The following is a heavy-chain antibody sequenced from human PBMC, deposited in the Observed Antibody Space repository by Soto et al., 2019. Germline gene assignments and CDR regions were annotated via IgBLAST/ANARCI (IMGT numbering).Heavy chain of an antibody. D-gene: IGHD3-3*01. CDR3: ARDPRITIFGVDLDAFDI. Sequence: SVKVSCKASAYTFTSYGVSWVRQAHGQGLEWMGWISAYNGNTNYAQKLQGRVTMTTDTSTSTAYMELRSLRSDDTAVYYCARDPRITIFGVDLDAFDIWGQGTMVTGSS. J-gene: IGHJ3*02. V-gene: IGHV1-18*04. CDR1: AYTFTSYG. CDR2: ISAYNGNT.